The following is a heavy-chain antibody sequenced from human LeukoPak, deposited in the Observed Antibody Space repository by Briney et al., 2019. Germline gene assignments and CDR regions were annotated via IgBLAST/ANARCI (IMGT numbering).Heavy chain of an antibody. CDR1: GYTFTSYD. D-gene: IGHD3-22*01. CDR2: MNPNSGNT. V-gene: IGHV1-8*01. Sequence: ASVKVSCKASGYTFTSYDIDWVRQATGQGLEWMGWMNPNSGNTGYAQKFQGRVTMTRNTSISTAYMELSSLRSEDTAVYYCASQPEGYYYDSSGYYSTPVYFQHWGQGTLVTVSS. J-gene: IGHJ1*01. CDR3: ASQPEGYYYDSSGYYSTPVYFQH.